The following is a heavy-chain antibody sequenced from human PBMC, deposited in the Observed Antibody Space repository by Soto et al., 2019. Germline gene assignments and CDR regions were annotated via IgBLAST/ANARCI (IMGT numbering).Heavy chain of an antibody. CDR3: ARDRVRPSSGNYQTENWFDP. J-gene: IGHJ5*02. D-gene: IGHD4-4*01. CDR1: GDSVSSNSAA. V-gene: IGHV6-1*01. CDR2: TYYRSKWYN. Sequence: QVQLQQSGPGLVKPSQTLSLTCAISGDSVSSNSAAWNWIRQSPSRGLEWLGRTYYRSKWYNDYAVSVKSRITINPDTSKNQFSLQLNSVTPEDTAVYYCARDRVRPSSGNYQTENWFDPWGQGTLVTVSS.